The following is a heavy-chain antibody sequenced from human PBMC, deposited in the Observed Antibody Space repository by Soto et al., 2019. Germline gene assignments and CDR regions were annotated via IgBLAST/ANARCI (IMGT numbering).Heavy chain of an antibody. CDR3: ARRKYCSGGSCYSSDAFDI. V-gene: IGHV5-10-1*01. Sequence: GESLKISCKGSGYSFTSYWISWVRQMPGKGLEWMGRIDPSDSYTNYSPSFQGHVTISADKSISTAYLRWSSLKASDTAMYYCARRKYCSGGSCYSSDAFDIWGQGTMVTVSS. CDR2: IDPSDSYT. D-gene: IGHD2-15*01. J-gene: IGHJ3*02. CDR1: GYSFTSYW.